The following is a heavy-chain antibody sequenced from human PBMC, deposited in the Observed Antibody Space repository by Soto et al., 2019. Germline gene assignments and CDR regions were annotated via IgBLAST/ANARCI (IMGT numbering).Heavy chain of an antibody. CDR3: ARDRNSSSPWYYYYYMDV. Sequence: ASVNVSCKTSGYANTIYGISWVRQAPGQGLEWMGWISAYNGNTNYAQKLQGRVTMTTDTSTSTAYMELRSLRSDDTAVYYCARDRNSSSPWYYYYYMDVWGKGTTVTVSS. D-gene: IGHD6-6*01. V-gene: IGHV1-18*01. J-gene: IGHJ6*03. CDR1: GYANTIYG. CDR2: ISAYNGNT.